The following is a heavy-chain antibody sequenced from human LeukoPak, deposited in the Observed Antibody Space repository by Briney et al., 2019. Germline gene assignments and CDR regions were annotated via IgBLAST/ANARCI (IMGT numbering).Heavy chain of an antibody. CDR2: VYTSGST. CDR3: AKSYFDYSTYYSYYFNL. Sequence: SETLSLTCTVSGGSISGGYWSWIRQPPGRGMEWIGYVYTSGSTNYNPSLKSRVTISVDTSKSQFALKLSSVTAADTAVYYCAKSYFDYSTYYSYYFNLWGQGALVTVSS. J-gene: IGHJ4*02. CDR1: GGSISGGY. V-gene: IGHV4-4*09. D-gene: IGHD4-11*01.